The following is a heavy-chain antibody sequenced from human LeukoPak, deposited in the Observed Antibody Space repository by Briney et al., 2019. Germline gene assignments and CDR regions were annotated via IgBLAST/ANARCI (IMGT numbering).Heavy chain of an antibody. D-gene: IGHD3-10*01. Sequence: GGSLRLSCAASGFTVSSNYMSWVRQGPGEGLEWVSVIYSGGSTYYADSVKGRFTISRNNSKNTLYLQMNSLRAEDTAVYYCEGDQRFGVLPYGMDVWGQGTTVTVSS. CDR2: IYSGGST. CDR1: GFTVSSNY. V-gene: IGHV3-53*01. J-gene: IGHJ6*02. CDR3: EGDQRFGVLPYGMDV.